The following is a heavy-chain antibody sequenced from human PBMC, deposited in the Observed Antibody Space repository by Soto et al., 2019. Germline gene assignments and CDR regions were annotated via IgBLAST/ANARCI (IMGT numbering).Heavy chain of an antibody. J-gene: IGHJ6*02. CDR2: ISYSGTT. V-gene: IGHV4-30-4*01. Sequence: QVQLQESGPRLVKPSQTLSLTCTVSGGSISSDDYYWSWIRQPPGKGPEWVGYISYSGTTDYNPSLKSRMAISLDTSKRQFSMQLSSVTAADTAVYFCARWSGVGVAGMDVWGQGTTVTVSS. D-gene: IGHD3-10*01. CDR3: ARWSGVGVAGMDV. CDR1: GGSISSDDYY.